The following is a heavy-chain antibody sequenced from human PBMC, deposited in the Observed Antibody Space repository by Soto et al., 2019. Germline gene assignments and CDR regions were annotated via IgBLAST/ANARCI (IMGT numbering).Heavy chain of an antibody. D-gene: IGHD2-2*02. CDR2: IDPSDSYI. J-gene: IGHJ6*02. CDR1: GYSFTNYW. Sequence: PGESLKISCKGSGYSFTNYWISWVRQMPGKGLEWMGRIDPSDSYIKYSPSFQGHVTISADNSISTAYLQWGSLKASDTAMYYCARHDCSSTRCYNFGMDVWGQGTTVTVSS. CDR3: ARHDCSSTRCYNFGMDV. V-gene: IGHV5-10-1*01.